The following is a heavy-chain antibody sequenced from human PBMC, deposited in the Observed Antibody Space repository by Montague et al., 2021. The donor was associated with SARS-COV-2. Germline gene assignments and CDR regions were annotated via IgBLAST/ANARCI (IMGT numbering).Heavy chain of an antibody. CDR2: ISYDGSNK. Sequence: SLRLSCAASGFTFSSYAIHWVRQAPGKGLEWVAVISYDGSNKYYADSVNDRFTISRDNFKDTLYLQMNSLRAEDTAVYYCARDAIEYYYYYYYMDVWGKGTTATVSS. CDR3: ARDAIEYYYYYYYMDV. J-gene: IGHJ6*03. CDR1: GFTFSSYA. V-gene: IGHV3-30*04.